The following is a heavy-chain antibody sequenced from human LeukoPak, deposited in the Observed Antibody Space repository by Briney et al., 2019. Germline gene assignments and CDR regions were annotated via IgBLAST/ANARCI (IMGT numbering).Heavy chain of an antibody. CDR3: AKMQGYFDY. V-gene: IGHV3-23*01. J-gene: IGHJ4*02. CDR1: GFTFSSQG. Sequence: QTGGSLRLSRAASGFTFSSQGMSWVRQAPGKGLEWVSAITGSGSITYYSDSVKGRFTISRDNSKNTVYLQLNSLRVEDTAVYYCAKMQGYFDYWGQVTLVTVSS. CDR2: ITGSGSIT.